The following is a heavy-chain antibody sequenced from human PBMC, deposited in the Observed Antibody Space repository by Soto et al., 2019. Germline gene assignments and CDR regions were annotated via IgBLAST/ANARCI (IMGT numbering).Heavy chain of an antibody. CDR2: IKQDGSEK. CDR3: ASGGPYYDYIWGSYRFDY. J-gene: IGHJ4*02. D-gene: IGHD3-16*02. V-gene: IGHV3-7*01. Sequence: GGSLRLSCAASGFTFSSYWMSWVRQAPGKGLEWVANIKQDGSEKYYVDSVKGRFTISRDNAKNSLYLQMNSLRAEDTAVYYCASGGPYYDYIWGSYRFDYWGQGTLVTV. CDR1: GFTFSSYW.